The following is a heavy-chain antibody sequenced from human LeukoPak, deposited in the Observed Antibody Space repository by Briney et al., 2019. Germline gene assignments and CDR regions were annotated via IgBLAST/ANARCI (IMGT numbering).Heavy chain of an antibody. CDR3: ARVNSGYDLFATDY. Sequence: SETLSLTCTVSGGSISSGGYYWSWLRQHPGKGLEWIGYIYYSGSTYYNPSLKSRVTISVDTSKNQFSLKLSSVTAADTAVYYCARVNSGYDLFATDYWGQGTLVTVSS. D-gene: IGHD5-12*01. J-gene: IGHJ4*02. CDR1: GGSISSGGYY. CDR2: IYYSGST. V-gene: IGHV4-31*03.